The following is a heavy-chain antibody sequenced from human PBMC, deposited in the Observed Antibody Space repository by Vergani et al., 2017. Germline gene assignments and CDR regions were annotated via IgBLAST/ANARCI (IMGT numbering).Heavy chain of an antibody. V-gene: IGHV3-9*01. CDR1: GFTFDDYA. CDR2: ISWNSGSI. Sequence: EVQLVESGGGLVQPGRSLRLSCAASGFTFDDYAMHWVRQAPGKGLEWVSGISWNSGSIGYADSVKGRFTISRDNAKNSLYLQMNSLREEDTALYYCAKDTHILTGTTGAFDIWGQGTMVTVSS. J-gene: IGHJ3*02. CDR3: AKDTHILTGTTGAFDI. D-gene: IGHD1-7*01.